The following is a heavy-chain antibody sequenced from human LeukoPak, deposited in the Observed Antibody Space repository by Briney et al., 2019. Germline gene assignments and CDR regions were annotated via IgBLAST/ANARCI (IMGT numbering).Heavy chain of an antibody. D-gene: IGHD2-15*01. J-gene: IGHJ4*02. CDR2: IADDGKDK. CDR3: AKVRVGTAHFDY. CDR1: GFTFSTYP. V-gene: IGHV3-30*09. Sequence: GGSLRLSCAASGFTFSTYPMHWVRQAPGKGLEWVAVIADDGKDKHYVESVKGRFAISRDNSKNTLYLQMNSLRPEDTAVYYCAKVRVGTAHFDYWGQGTLVTVSS.